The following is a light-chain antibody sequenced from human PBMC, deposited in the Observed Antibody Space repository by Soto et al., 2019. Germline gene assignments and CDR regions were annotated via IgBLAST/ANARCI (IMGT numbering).Light chain of an antibody. J-gene: IGLJ2*01. CDR2: EVT. CDR1: SSDIGGYNY. CDR3: CSYTSTSTRVL. Sequence: QSALTQPASVSGSPGQSITISCTGTSSDIGGYNYVSWYQQHPDKAPKLMIYEVTNRPSGVSYRFSGSKSGNTASLTISGLQAEDEADYYCCSYTSTSTRVLFGGGTKVTVL. V-gene: IGLV2-14*01.